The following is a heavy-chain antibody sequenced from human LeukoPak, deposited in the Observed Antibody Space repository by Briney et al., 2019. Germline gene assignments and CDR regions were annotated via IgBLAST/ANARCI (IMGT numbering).Heavy chain of an antibody. D-gene: IGHD6-19*01. CDR3: AQGFSSGWYPY. J-gene: IGHJ4*02. Sequence: GGSLRLPCAVSGFSVSSFGMSWVRQAPGKGLEWISAISVNGETTWYADSVRGRFIISRDNSKNTLYLQLSSLRAEDTAVYYCAQGFSSGWYPYWGQGSLVSVSS. V-gene: IGHV3-23*01. CDR2: ISVNGETT. CDR1: GFSVSSFG.